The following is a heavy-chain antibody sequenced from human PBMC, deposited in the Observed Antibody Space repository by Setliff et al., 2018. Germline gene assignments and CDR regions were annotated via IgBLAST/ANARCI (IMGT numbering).Heavy chain of an antibody. CDR3: ARLQPSLPDAFDI. D-gene: IGHD5-18*01. Sequence: GGSLRLSCAASGFTVSSNYMNWVRQAPGKGLEWVSVIYSDGNTYYADSVKGRFTISRDNSNNTLYLQMNSLRADDTAVYYCARLQPSLPDAFDIWGQGTMVTVSS. CDR2: IYSDGNT. CDR1: GFTVSSNY. V-gene: IGHV3-53*01. J-gene: IGHJ3*02.